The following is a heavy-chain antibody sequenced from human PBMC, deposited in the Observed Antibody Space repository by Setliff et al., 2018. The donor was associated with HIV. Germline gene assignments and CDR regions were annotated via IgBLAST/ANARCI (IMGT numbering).Heavy chain of an antibody. J-gene: IGHJ3*01. CDR2: INPNSGDT. CDR3: ARASYSNWGSKGAFDF. CDR1: GYTFRGYY. D-gene: IGHD7-27*01. V-gene: IGHV1-2*06. Sequence: ASVMVSCKASGYTFRGYYMHWVRQAPGQGLEWMGRINPNSGDTNYAQKFQGRVTMTRDTSIGTAYMELSRLISDDTALYFCARASYSNWGSKGAFDFWGQGTMVTVSS.